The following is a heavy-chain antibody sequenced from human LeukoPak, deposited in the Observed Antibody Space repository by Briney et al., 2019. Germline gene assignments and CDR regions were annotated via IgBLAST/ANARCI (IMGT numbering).Heavy chain of an antibody. CDR1: GFTFYVYA. CDR2: ISWNSGSI. Sequence: GGSLRLSCAASGFTFYVYAMRWGRHAPRGGREWGSGISWNSGSIGYADSVKGRFTISRDSAKNSLYLQMNSLSAEDTAFYYCAKGMAAARKRRWFDPWGQGTLVTVSS. CDR3: AKGMAAARKRRWFDP. J-gene: IGHJ5*02. D-gene: IGHD6-13*01. V-gene: IGHV3-9*01.